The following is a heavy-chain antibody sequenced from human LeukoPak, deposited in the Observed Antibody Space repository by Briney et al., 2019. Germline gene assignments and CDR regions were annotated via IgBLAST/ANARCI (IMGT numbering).Heavy chain of an antibody. CDR1: GFTFKSYA. J-gene: IGHJ4*02. D-gene: IGHD3-3*01. CDR3: AKDPNPLYDLWSGYK. V-gene: IGHV3-23*01. CDR2: IGGRDDRT. Sequence: GGSLRLSCAASGFTFKSYAMAWVRQAPGKGLEWVSIIGGRDDRTYYADYVEGRFAISRDTSKNILYLQMNSLRAEDTAVYYCAKDPNPLYDLWSGYKWGQGTLVTVSS.